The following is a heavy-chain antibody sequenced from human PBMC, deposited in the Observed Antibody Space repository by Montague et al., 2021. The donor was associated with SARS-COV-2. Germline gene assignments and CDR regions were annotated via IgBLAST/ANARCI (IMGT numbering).Heavy chain of an antibody. Sequence: SETLSLTCAVSGASLASGYWWSWVRQSPGKGLECIGYTSYSGSTDYNPSLKSRVTISIDTSKNQFSLKLSSVTAADTAVYYCARWGEYYDSPYYYYAMDVWGQGTTVTVSS. CDR2: TSYSGST. CDR3: ARWGEYYDSPYYYYAMDV. CDR1: GASLASGYW. J-gene: IGHJ6*02. D-gene: IGHD3-3*01. V-gene: IGHV4-4*02.